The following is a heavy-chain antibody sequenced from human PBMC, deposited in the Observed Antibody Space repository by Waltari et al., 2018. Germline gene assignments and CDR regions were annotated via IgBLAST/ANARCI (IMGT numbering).Heavy chain of an antibody. CDR2: VGPKDGET. D-gene: IGHD2-15*01. CDR3: SRSGSDDWFDP. V-gene: IGHV1-69-2*01. CDR1: GYTFTDYY. Sequence: EVQLLQSGAEVKKPGATVKISCKSSGYTFTDYYIHWVKQTPGKGREWMGRVGPKDGETIYADKFQDRVTISADTSTDTVYMIMNGLRLDDTALYFCSRSGSDDWFDPWGRGTPVTVVS. J-gene: IGHJ5*02.